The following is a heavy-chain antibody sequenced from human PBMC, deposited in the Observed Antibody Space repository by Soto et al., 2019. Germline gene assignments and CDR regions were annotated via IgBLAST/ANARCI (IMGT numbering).Heavy chain of an antibody. D-gene: IGHD5-18*01. CDR2: ISAYNGNT. V-gene: IGHV1-18*01. Sequence: QVQLVQSGAEVKKPGASVKVSCKASGYTFTSYGISWVRQAPGQGLEWMGWISAYNGNTNYAQKLQGRVTMTTDTSTSTACMELRSLRSDDTAVYYCARDGVDTATGYYYGMDVWGQGTTVTVSS. J-gene: IGHJ6*02. CDR1: GYTFTSYG. CDR3: ARDGVDTATGYYYGMDV.